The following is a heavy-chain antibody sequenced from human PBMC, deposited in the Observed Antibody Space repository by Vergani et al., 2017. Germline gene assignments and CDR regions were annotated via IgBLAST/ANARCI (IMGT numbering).Heavy chain of an antibody. D-gene: IGHD6-19*01. CDR1: GGSISSSSYY. Sequence: QLQLQESGPGLVKPSETLSLTCTVSGGSISSSSYYWGWIRQPPGKGLEWIGSIYYSGSTYYNPSLKSRVTISVDTSKNQFSLKLSSVTAADTAVYDCLSSGWLDDAFDIWGQGTMVTVSS. J-gene: IGHJ3*02. V-gene: IGHV4-39*01. CDR2: IYYSGST. CDR3: LSSGWLDDAFDI.